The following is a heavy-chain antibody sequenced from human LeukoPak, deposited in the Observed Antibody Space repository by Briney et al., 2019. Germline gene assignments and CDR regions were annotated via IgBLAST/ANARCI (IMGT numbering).Heavy chain of an antibody. Sequence: GGSLRLSCAASGFTFSSYSMNWVRQAPGKGLEWVSSISSSSSYIYYADSVKGRFTISSDNAKNSLYLQMNSLRAEDTAVYYCARVQYYYDSSGYYPSDYWGQGTLVTVSS. CDR2: ISSSSSYI. V-gene: IGHV3-21*01. J-gene: IGHJ4*02. D-gene: IGHD3-22*01. CDR3: ARVQYYYDSSGYYPSDY. CDR1: GFTFSSYS.